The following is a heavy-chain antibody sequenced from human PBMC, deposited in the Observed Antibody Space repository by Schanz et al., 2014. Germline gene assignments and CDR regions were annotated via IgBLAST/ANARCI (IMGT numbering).Heavy chain of an antibody. CDR2: ISGGGGTT. J-gene: IGHJ4*02. CDR3: ARGLIAAAGGAFDY. Sequence: EVQLVQSGGGLVQPGGSLRLSCAASGFSFSSYAMGWVRQAPGKGLEWVSAISGGGGTTYYADSVKGRFTISRDNSKNTLYLQMNSLRAGDAAVYYCARGLIAAAGGAFDYWGQGTLVTVSS. CDR1: GFSFSSYA. V-gene: IGHV3-23*04. D-gene: IGHD6-13*01.